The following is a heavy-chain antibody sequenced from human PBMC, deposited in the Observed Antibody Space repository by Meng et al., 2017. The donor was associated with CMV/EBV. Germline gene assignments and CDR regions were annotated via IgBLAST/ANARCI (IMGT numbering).Heavy chain of an antibody. CDR2: IKSKTDGGTT. J-gene: IGHJ6*02. Sequence: GESLKISCAASGFTFSNAWMSWVRQAPGKGLEWVGRIKSKTDGGTTDYAAPVKGRFTSSKDDSKNTLYLQMNRLKTEDTAVYYCTTALYCSNTSCYYYYYYGMDVWGQGTTVTVSS. CDR3: TTALYCSNTSCYYYYYYGMDV. D-gene: IGHD2-2*01. V-gene: IGHV3-15*01. CDR1: GFTFSNAW.